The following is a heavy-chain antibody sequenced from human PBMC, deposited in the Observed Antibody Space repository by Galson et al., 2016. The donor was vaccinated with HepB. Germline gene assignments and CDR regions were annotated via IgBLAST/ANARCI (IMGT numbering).Heavy chain of an antibody. V-gene: IGHV3-7*01. D-gene: IGHD2-2*01. J-gene: IGHJ5*02. Sequence: SLRLSCAASGFTFSNYWMSWVRQAPGKGLEWVANIKNDGSQKYYVDSLKGRFTISRDNGKNSLYLQMGSLRAEDTAVYYCARGDCSSSTCYVIWFDPWGQGTLVTVSS. CDR2: IKNDGSQK. CDR1: GFTFSNYW. CDR3: ARGDCSSSTCYVIWFDP.